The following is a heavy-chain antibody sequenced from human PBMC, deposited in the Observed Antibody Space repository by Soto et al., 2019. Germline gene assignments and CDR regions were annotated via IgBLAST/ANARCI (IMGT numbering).Heavy chain of an antibody. CDR3: ARTSSYYYGMDV. CDR2: IYSGGST. V-gene: IGHV3-53*01. D-gene: IGHD3-16*02. J-gene: IGHJ6*02. CDR1: GFTVSSNY. Sequence: SLRLSCAASGFTVSSNYMSWFRQAPGKGLEWVSVIYSGGSTYYADSVKGRFTISRDNSKNTLYLQMNSLRAEDTAVYYCARTSSYYYGMDVWGQGTTVTVSS.